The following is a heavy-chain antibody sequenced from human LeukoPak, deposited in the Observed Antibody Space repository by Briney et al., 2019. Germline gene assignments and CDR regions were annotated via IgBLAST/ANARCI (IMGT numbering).Heavy chain of an antibody. V-gene: IGHV3-7*04. D-gene: IGHD3-10*01. CDR1: GVMFPSYW. Sequence: GGSLRLSCAASGVMFPSYWMTWVRQAPGKGLGWVANIKQDGSEKYYVDSVKGRFTISRDNAKNSVYLQMNSLRAEDTAVYYCARRHHFGFLDSWGQGTLVTVSS. CDR2: IKQDGSEK. J-gene: IGHJ4*02. CDR3: ARRHHFGFLDS.